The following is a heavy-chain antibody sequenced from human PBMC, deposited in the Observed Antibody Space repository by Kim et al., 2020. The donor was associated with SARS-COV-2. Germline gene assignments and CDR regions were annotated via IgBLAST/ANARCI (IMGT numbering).Heavy chain of an antibody. V-gene: IGHV3-74*01. D-gene: IGHD4-4*01. CDR1: GFTFSSYW. Sequence: GGSLRLSCAASGFTFSSYWMHWVRQAPGKGLVRVSRIHGAESSTTYADSVKGRFTISRDNTRNTLYLQMNSLRAEDTAVYYCARDPDYNGKSRMDVWGQGTTVTVSS. CDR2: IHGAESST. CDR3: ARDPDYNGKSRMDV. J-gene: IGHJ6*02.